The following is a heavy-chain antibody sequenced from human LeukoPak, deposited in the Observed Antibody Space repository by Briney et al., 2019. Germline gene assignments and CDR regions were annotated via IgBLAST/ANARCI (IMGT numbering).Heavy chain of an antibody. CDR1: GFTFNDYW. V-gene: IGHV3-7*01. Sequence: AVSLRLSCSASGFTFNDYWMSWLRQAPGKGLEWVANTKYHGSDYHYVDYVRGRFTVSRDNAKNSLFLQMNSPRAEDTAVYYCARIGASGTYWDYWGQGTLVTVSS. D-gene: IGHD3-10*01. CDR2: TKYHGSDY. CDR3: ARIGASGTYWDY. J-gene: IGHJ4*02.